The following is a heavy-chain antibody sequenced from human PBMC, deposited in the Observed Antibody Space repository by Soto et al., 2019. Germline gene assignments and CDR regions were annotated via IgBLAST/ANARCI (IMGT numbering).Heavy chain of an antibody. Sequence: EVQLVESGGGLVQPGRSQRLSCAASGFTFDDYAMHWVRQAPGKGLEWVSGISWNSGSIGYADSVKGRFTISRDNAKNSLYLQMNSLRAEDTALYYCAKDMGPTTVVTPGGMDVWGQGTTVTVSS. D-gene: IGHD4-17*01. CDR1: GFTFDDYA. V-gene: IGHV3-9*01. CDR3: AKDMGPTTVVTPGGMDV. J-gene: IGHJ6*02. CDR2: ISWNSGSI.